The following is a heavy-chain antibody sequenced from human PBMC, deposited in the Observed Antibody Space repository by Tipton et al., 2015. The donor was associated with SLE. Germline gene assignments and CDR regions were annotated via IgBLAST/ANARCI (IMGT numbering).Heavy chain of an antibody. CDR3: TIEYSSSDAFDF. V-gene: IGHV3-48*03. Sequence: SLRLSCAASGFRFSSYEMNWVRQAPGKGLEWVSYISGSGTNKYYADSVKGRFTISRDNAKNSLYLQMNSLRAEDTALYYCTIEYSSSDAFDFWCQGALVTVSS. CDR2: ISGSGTNK. CDR1: GFRFSSYE. D-gene: IGHD6-6*01. J-gene: IGHJ4*02.